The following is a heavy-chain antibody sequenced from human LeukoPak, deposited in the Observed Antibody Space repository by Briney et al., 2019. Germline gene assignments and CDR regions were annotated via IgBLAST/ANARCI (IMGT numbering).Heavy chain of an antibody. V-gene: IGHV4-31*03. J-gene: IGHJ5*02. CDR2: IYYSGST. Sequence: PSQTLSLTCTVSGGSISSGGYYWSWIRQHPGKGLEWIGYIYYSGSTYYNPSLKSRVTISVDTSKNQFSLKLSSVTAADTAVYHCARAQIVVVPAAPYNWFDPWGQGTLVTVSS. CDR3: ARAQIVVVPAAPYNWFDP. D-gene: IGHD2-2*01. CDR1: GGSISSGGYY.